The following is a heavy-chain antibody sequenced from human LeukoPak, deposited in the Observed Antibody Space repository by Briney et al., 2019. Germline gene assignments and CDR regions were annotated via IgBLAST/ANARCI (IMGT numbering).Heavy chain of an antibody. V-gene: IGHV3-30-3*01. CDR2: ISYDGSNK. Sequence: GGSLKLSCAASGFTFSTYAMHWVRRAPGKGLEWVAVISYDGSNKYYADSVKGRFTISRDNSKNTLYLQMNSLRAEDTAVYYCARVQESSGTWYRISLDYWGQGTLVTVSS. D-gene: IGHD6-13*01. CDR3: ARVQESSGTWYRISLDY. J-gene: IGHJ4*02. CDR1: GFTFSTYA.